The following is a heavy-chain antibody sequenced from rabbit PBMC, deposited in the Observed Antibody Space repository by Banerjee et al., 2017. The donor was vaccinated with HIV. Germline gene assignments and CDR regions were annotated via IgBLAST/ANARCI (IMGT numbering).Heavy chain of an antibody. V-gene: IGHV1S45*01. CDR3: ARKLAYDSSSGFKL. CDR2: INTSSGNI. CDR1: GFSFSNKYV. Sequence: QEQLEESGGDLVKPEGSLTLTCTASGFSFSNKYVMCWVRQAPGKGLEWIACINTSSGNIVYATWAKGRFTITKILSTTVTLQMTSLTAADTATYFCARKLAYDSSSGFKLWGPGTLVTVS. J-gene: IGHJ4*01. D-gene: IGHD1-1*01.